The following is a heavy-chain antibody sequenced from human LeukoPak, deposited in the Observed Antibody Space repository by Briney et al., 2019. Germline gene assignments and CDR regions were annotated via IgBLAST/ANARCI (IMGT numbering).Heavy chain of an antibody. CDR3: ASSAYYVFDY. D-gene: IGHD3-9*01. J-gene: IGHJ4*02. Sequence: SQTLSLTCTVSGGSISSGDYYWSWIRQHPGKGLEWIGYIYYSGSTYYNPSLRSRVSMSVDTSNNQFSLKLSSVTAADTAVYYCASSAYYVFDYWGQGTLVTVSS. CDR2: IYYSGST. CDR1: GGSISSGDYY. V-gene: IGHV4-31*03.